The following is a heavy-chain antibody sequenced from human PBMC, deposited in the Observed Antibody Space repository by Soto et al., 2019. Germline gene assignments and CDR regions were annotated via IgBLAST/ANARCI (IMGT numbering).Heavy chain of an antibody. V-gene: IGHV3-30*18. J-gene: IGHJ3*02. CDR3: AKGALADIDPASAFDI. CDR2: ISYDGSNK. CDR1: GFTFSSYG. Sequence: QVQLVESGGGVVQPGRSLRLSCAASGFTFSSYGMHWVRQAPGKGLEWVAVISYDGSNKYYADSVKGRFTISRDNSKNTLCLQMNSLRAEDTAVYYCAKGALADIDPASAFDIWGQGTMVTVSS. D-gene: IGHD2-15*01.